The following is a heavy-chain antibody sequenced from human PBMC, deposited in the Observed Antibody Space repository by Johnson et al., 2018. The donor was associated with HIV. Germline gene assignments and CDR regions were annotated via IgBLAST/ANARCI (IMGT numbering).Heavy chain of an antibody. V-gene: IGHV3-15*01. J-gene: IGHJ3*01. D-gene: IGHD2-15*01. CDR2: IKRKTDGGTT. CDR1: GFNFDDYA. Sequence: VQLVESGGGLVKPGGSLRLSCAASGFNFDDYAMSWVRQAPGKGLEWVGRIKRKTDGGTTDYAAPVKGKFTISRDDSKNTLYLEMNSLKTEDTAVYYCTTDLPYCSGHDCYNAFDLWGQGTTVIVSS. CDR3: TTDLPYCSGHDCYNAFDL.